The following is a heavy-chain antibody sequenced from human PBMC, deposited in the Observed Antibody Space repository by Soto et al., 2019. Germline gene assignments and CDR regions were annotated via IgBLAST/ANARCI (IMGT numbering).Heavy chain of an antibody. Sequence: QVQLQESGPGLVKPSGTLSLTCAVSGGAISSSKWWSWVRQPPGKGLEWIGEIYQSGSTNYNPSLESRVRMSVDKSRNPFSLELTSVSAADTAVYYCASASATIAAAAIFDYWGQGTLVTVSS. CDR3: ASASATIAAAAIFDY. J-gene: IGHJ4*02. CDR2: IYQSGST. D-gene: IGHD6-13*01. CDR1: GGAISSSKW. V-gene: IGHV4-4*02.